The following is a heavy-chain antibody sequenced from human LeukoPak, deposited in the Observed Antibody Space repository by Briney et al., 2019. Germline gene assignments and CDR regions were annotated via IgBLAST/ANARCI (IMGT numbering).Heavy chain of an antibody. J-gene: IGHJ4*02. D-gene: IGHD3-22*01. CDR2: ISSSGTTI. Sequence: GGSLRLSCAPSGFTFSDFYMSWIRQAPGKGLEWLSYISSSGTTIYYADSVKGRFTISRDNAKSSLYLQMNSLRAEDTAVYYCARHLYYDSGGYYYYFDYWGQGTLVTVSS. V-gene: IGHV3-11*01. CDR3: ARHLYYDSGGYYYYFDY. CDR1: GFTFSDFY.